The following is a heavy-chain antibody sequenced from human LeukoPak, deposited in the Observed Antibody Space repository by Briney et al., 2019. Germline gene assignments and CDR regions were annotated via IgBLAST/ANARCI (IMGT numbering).Heavy chain of an antibody. V-gene: IGHV4-31*03. D-gene: IGHD5-12*01. CDR1: GGSISSGSYF. J-gene: IGHJ6*02. CDR3: ASSEATTTPPPYGMDV. Sequence: SQTLSLTCTISGGSISSGSYFWSWIRQLAGKGLECIGYIYYTGGTFYNPSLKSRVTMSIDTSKNQISLKLSSVTAADTAVYYCASSEATTTPPPYGMDVWGQGTTVTVSS. CDR2: IYYTGGT.